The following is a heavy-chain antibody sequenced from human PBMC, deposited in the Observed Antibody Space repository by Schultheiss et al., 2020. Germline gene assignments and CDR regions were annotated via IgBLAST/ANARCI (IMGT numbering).Heavy chain of an antibody. CDR3: AKVSGSSPEGNYFDY. D-gene: IGHD6-6*01. Sequence: GGSLRLSCAASGFTFSSYGMHWVRQAPGKGLEWVAVISYDGSNKYYADSVKGRFTISRDNSKNTLYLQMNSLRAEDTAVYYCAKVSGSSPEGNYFDYWGQGTRVTVSS. J-gene: IGHJ4*02. CDR1: GFTFSSYG. CDR2: ISYDGSNK. V-gene: IGHV3-30*18.